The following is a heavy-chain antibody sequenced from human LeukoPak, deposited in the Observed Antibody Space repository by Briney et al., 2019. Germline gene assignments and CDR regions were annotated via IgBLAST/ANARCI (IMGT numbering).Heavy chain of an antibody. CDR2: IYSGGST. D-gene: IGHD5-18*01. CDR1: GFTVSDNY. J-gene: IGHJ4*02. Sequence: GGSLRLSCAASGFTVSDNYMSWVRQAPGKGLEWVSVIYSGGSTNCADSVKGRFTISRDNSKNTLYLQMNSLRADDTAVYYCARDPGYSYGLDYWGQGTLVTVSS. V-gene: IGHV3-66*01. CDR3: ARDPGYSYGLDY.